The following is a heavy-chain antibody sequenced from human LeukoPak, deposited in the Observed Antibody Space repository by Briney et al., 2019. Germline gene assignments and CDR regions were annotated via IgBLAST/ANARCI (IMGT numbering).Heavy chain of an antibody. CDR2: IFYSGST. J-gene: IGHJ1*01. Sequence: SETLSLTCTVSGASINSDTSYWAWIRQPPGKGLEWVGNIFYSGSTSYKPSLKSRVTISVDTSKNQFSLKLSSVTAADTAVYYCVRSSLEYYDILTGFHEWGQGTLVTVSS. D-gene: IGHD3-9*01. CDR1: GASINSDTSY. CDR3: VRSSLEYYDILTGFHE. V-gene: IGHV4-39*07.